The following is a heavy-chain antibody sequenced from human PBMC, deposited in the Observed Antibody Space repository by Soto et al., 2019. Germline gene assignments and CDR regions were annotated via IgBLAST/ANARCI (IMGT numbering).Heavy chain of an antibody. CDR2: ISYDGSNK. V-gene: IGHV3-30*18. CDR3: AKGVMVRGVWYYYYGMDV. CDR1: GFTFSSYG. Sequence: QVQLVESGGGVVQPGRSLRLSCAASGFTFSSYGMHWVRQAPGKGLEWVAVISYDGSNKYYADSVKGRFTISRDNSKNTLYLQMNSLRAEDTAVYYWAKGVMVRGVWYYYYGMDVWGQGTTVTVSS. D-gene: IGHD3-10*01. J-gene: IGHJ6*02.